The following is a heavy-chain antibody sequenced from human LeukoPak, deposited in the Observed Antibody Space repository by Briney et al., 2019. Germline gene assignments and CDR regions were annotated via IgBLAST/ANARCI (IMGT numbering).Heavy chain of an antibody. D-gene: IGHD7-27*01. CDR2: INPNRGGT. CDR3: ARELISGDNYYFDY. CDR1: GYTFTGYY. Sequence: ASVRVSCKASGYTFTGYYMHWVRQAPGQGLEWMGWINPNRGGTDYAQKVQGRVTMTRDTAIITAYMELSRLRSDDTAMYYCARELISGDNYYFDYWGQGALVTVSS. J-gene: IGHJ4*02. V-gene: IGHV1-2*02.